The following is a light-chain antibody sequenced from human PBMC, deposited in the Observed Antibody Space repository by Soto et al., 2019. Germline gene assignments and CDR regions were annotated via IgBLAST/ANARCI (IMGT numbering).Light chain of an antibody. J-gene: IGLJ2*01. V-gene: IGLV2-14*01. Sequence: QSALTQPASVSGSPGQSITISCTGTSSDVGGYNYVSWYQQHPGKAPKLMIYEVRNRPSGVSIRFSGSKSGNTASLTISGLQTEDEADYYCISYTTSHTVVFGGGTKLTVL. CDR2: EVR. CDR1: SSDVGGYNY. CDR3: ISYTTSHTVV.